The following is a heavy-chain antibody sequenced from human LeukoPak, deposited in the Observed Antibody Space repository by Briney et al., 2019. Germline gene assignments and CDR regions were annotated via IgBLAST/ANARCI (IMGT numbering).Heavy chain of an antibody. CDR1: GFTFSSYA. D-gene: IGHD3-22*01. Sequence: PGGSLRLSCAASGFTFSSYAMSWVRQAPGKGLEWVSTISSSGGSTYYADSVKGRFTISRDNFKNTLYLQMNRLRAEDTAVYYCAKDVLSGYYDSGFGFWGQGTLVTVSS. CDR3: AKDVLSGYYDSGFGF. V-gene: IGHV3-23*01. J-gene: IGHJ4*02. CDR2: ISSSGGST.